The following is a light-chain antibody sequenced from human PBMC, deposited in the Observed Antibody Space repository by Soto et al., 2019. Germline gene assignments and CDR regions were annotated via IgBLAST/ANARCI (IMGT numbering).Light chain of an antibody. CDR2: EVS. CDR3: NSYTSSSTLYV. V-gene: IGLV2-14*01. J-gene: IGLJ1*01. Sequence: QSALTQPASVSGSPGQSITISCTGTSSDIGTYNYVSWYQQHPGKAPKLMLYEVSNRPSGVSNRFFGSKSGNTASLTISGLPAEDEAEYFCNSYTSSSTLYVFGTGTKLTVL. CDR1: SSDIGTYNY.